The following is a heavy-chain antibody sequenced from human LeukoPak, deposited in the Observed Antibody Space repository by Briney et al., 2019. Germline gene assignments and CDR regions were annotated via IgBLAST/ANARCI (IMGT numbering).Heavy chain of an antibody. Sequence: GGSLRLSCSASGFTFSRYPMHWVRQAPGKGLEYVSAISGNGGSTYYADSVKGRFTISRDNSKNTVYLQMNSLRVEDTAIYYCARGQEFDDGVFDSWGQGTLVTVSS. CDR2: ISGNGGST. CDR1: GFTFSRYP. V-gene: IGHV3-64*04. CDR3: ARGQEFDDGVFDS. D-gene: IGHD1-1*01. J-gene: IGHJ4*02.